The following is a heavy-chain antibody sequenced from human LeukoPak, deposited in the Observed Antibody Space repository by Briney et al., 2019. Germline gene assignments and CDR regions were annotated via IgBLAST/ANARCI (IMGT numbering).Heavy chain of an antibody. D-gene: IGHD6-6*01. CDR3: AKDSLRYSSSSETDY. CDR1: GFTFSSYW. J-gene: IGHJ4*02. CDR2: INQDGSEK. V-gene: IGHV3-7*01. Sequence: GGSLRLSCAASGFTFSSYWMSWVRQAPGKGLEWVANINQDGSEKYYVDSVKGRFTISRDNAKKSLYLQMNSLRAEDTAVYYCAKDSLRYSSSSETDYWGQGTLVTVSS.